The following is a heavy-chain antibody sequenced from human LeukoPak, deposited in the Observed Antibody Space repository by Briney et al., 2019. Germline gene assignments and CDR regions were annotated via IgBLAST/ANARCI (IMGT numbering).Heavy chain of an antibody. CDR3: ARLGMTLTIDGGTFDF. J-gene: IGHJ3*01. CDR1: GYTFTGYY. V-gene: IGHV1-2*02. Sequence: GASVKVSCKASGYTFTGYYMHWVRQAPGQGLEWMGWINPNSGGTNYAQKFHGRVTMTRDTSTSTVYMELSGLRPDDTAVYYCARLGMTLTIDGGTFDFWGQGTMVTVSS. CDR2: INPNSGGT. D-gene: IGHD3-9*01.